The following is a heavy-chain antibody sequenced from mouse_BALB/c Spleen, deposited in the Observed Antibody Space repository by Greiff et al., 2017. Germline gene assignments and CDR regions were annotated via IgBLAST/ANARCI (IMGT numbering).Heavy chain of an antibody. CDR3: ARHSTGTAWFAY. V-gene: IGHV5-12-2*01. J-gene: IGHJ3*01. Sequence: VQVVESGGGLVQPGGSLKLSCAASGFTFSSYTMSWVRQTPEKRLEWVAYISNGGGSTYYPDTVKGRFTISRDNAKNTLYLQMSSLKSEDTAMYYCARHSTGTAWFAYWGQGTLVTVSA. CDR1: GFTFSSYT. D-gene: IGHD4-1*01. CDR2: ISNGGGST.